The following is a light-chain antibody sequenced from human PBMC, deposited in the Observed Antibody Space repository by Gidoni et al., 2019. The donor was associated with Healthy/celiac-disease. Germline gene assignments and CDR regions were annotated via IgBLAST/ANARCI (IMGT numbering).Light chain of an antibody. J-gene: IGKJ3*01. Sequence: DIQMTQSPSSLSASVGDRVTITCRASKGISNYLAWYQQKPGKVPKLLIYAASTLQSGVPSRFSGSGSGTDFTLTISSLQPEDVATYYCQKYNSAPRTFGPGTKVDIK. CDR1: KGISNY. CDR3: QKYNSAPRT. V-gene: IGKV1-27*01. CDR2: AAS.